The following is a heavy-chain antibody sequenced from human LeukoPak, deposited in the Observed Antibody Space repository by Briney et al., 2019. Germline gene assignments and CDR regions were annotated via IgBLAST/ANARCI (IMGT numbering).Heavy chain of an antibody. J-gene: IGHJ4*02. Sequence: SVKVSCKASGGTFSNHAISWVRQAPGQGLEWMGGIIPLFGTANYAQKFQGRVTITAVESMSTAYMELSSLRSEDTAVYYCARGWLAETTVVTPYNYWGQGTLVTVSS. CDR1: GGTFSNHA. V-gene: IGHV1-69*13. CDR3: ARGWLAETTVVTPYNY. CDR2: IIPLFGTA. D-gene: IGHD4-23*01.